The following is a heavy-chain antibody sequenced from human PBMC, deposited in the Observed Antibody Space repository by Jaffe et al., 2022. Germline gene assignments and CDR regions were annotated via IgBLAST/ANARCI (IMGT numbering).Heavy chain of an antibody. J-gene: IGHJ5*02. D-gene: IGHD4-17*01. CDR1: GFTFDDYA. Sequence: EVQLVESGGGLVQPGRSLRLSCAASGFTFDDYAMHWVRQAPGKGLEWVSGISWNSGSIGYADSVKGRFTISRDNAKNSLYLQMNSLRAEDTALYYCAKGGSNDYGGHNWFDPWGQGTLVTVSS. CDR3: AKGGSNDYGGHNWFDP. V-gene: IGHV3-9*01. CDR2: ISWNSGSI.